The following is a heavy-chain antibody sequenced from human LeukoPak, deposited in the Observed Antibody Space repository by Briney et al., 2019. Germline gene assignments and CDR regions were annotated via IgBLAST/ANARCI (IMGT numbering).Heavy chain of an antibody. J-gene: IGHJ4*02. Sequence: GGSLRLSCAASGFTFSSYAISWVRQAPGQGLEWMGGIIPIFGTANYAQKFQGRVTITADKSTSTAYMELSSLRSEDTAVYYCARAPYYYGSGSYRLDYWGQGTLVTVSS. CDR2: IIPIFGTA. D-gene: IGHD3-10*01. CDR1: GFTFSSYA. CDR3: ARAPYYYGSGSYRLDY. V-gene: IGHV1-69*06.